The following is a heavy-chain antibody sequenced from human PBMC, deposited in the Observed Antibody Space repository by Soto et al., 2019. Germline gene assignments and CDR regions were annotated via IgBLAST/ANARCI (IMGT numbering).Heavy chain of an antibody. CDR3: AKEGDYSAFDI. J-gene: IGHJ3*02. D-gene: IGHD4-17*01. Sequence: QVQLQESGSGLVRPSQTLSLTCAVSGGSISGGYSWGWIRQPPGKGLEWIGYIYHTGSSHYSPSLKNRVTMSVDKSKNHFSLRLTSVPAADTAVYFCAKEGDYSAFDIWGQGTMVIVSS. CDR1: GGSISGGYS. CDR2: IYHTGSS. V-gene: IGHV4-30-2*01.